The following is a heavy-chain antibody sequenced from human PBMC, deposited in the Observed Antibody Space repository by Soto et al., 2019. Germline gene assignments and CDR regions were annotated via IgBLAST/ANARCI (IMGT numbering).Heavy chain of an antibody. CDR2: INPSGGST. V-gene: IGHV1-46*01. Sequence: RASVKVSCKASGYTFTSYYMHWVRQAPGQGLEWMGIINPSGGSTSYAQKFQGRVTMTRDTSTSTVYMELSSLRSEDTAVYYCARDRIPYYYDSSGYAGHDAFDIWGQGTMVTVSS. CDR1: GYTFTSYY. J-gene: IGHJ3*02. D-gene: IGHD3-22*01. CDR3: ARDRIPYYYDSSGYAGHDAFDI.